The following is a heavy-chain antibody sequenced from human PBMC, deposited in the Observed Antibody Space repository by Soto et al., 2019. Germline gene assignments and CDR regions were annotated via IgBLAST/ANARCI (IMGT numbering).Heavy chain of an antibody. CDR1: GYSFTSYW. V-gene: IGHV5-51*01. Sequence: GESLKISCKGSGYSFTSYWIGWVRQMPGKGLEWMGIIYPGDSDTRYSPSFQGQVTISADKSISTAYLQWSSLKASDTAMYYCARTGPDSSSSGVYYYYYYGMDVWGQGTTVTVSS. D-gene: IGHD6-6*01. CDR3: ARTGPDSSSSGVYYYYYYGMDV. CDR2: IYPGDSDT. J-gene: IGHJ6*02.